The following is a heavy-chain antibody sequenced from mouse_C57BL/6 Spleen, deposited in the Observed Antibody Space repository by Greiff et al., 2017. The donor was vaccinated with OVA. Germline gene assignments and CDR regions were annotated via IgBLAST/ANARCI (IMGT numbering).Heavy chain of an antibody. CDR3: ARGYYYASSLYAMDY. V-gene: IGHV5-17*01. J-gene: IGHJ4*01. Sequence: EVKLVESGGGLVKPGGSLKLSCAASGFTFSDYGMHWVRQAPEKGLEWVAYISSGSSTIYYADTVKGRFTISRDNAKNTLFLQMTSLRSEDTAMYYCARGYYYASSLYAMDYWGQGTSVTVSS. CDR1: GFTFSDYG. CDR2: ISSGSSTI. D-gene: IGHD1-1*01.